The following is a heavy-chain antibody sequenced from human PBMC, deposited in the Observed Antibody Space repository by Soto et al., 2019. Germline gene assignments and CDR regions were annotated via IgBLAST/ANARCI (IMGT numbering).Heavy chain of an antibody. Sequence: QITLKESGPTLVKPTQTLTLTCTFSGFSLSTSRVGVGWIRQPPGKALEGLALIYWDDDKRYSPSLRSRLTXAXVTSKTQVVLAMTNMGPVDTATYYGGHRLTEAAWDYWGQGTLVTVSS. CDR2: IYWDDDK. CDR1: GFSLSTSRVG. CDR3: GHRLTEAAWDY. D-gene: IGHD6-25*01. J-gene: IGHJ4*02. V-gene: IGHV2-5*02.